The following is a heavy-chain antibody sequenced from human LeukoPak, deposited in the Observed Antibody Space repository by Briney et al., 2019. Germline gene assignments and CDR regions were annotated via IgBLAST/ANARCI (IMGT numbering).Heavy chain of an antibody. D-gene: IGHD3-10*01. J-gene: IGHJ6*02. CDR3: ASDNMVRGVPNKNYYYGMDV. CDR1: GGSFSGYY. CDR2: INHSGST. Sequence: SETLSLTCAVYGGSFSGYYWSWIRQPPGKGLEWIGEINHSGSTNYNPSLKSRVTISVDTSKNQFSLKLSSVTAADTAVYYCASDNMVRGVPNKNYYYGMDVWGQGTTVTVSS. V-gene: IGHV4-34*01.